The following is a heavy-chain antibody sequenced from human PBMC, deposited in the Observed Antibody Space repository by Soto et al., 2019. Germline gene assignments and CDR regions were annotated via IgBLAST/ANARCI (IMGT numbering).Heavy chain of an antibody. D-gene: IGHD2-2*01. CDR2: INPSGGST. CDR1: GYTFTSYY. J-gene: IGHJ6*02. V-gene: IGHV1-46*01. CDR3: ARVVGGYYYGMDV. Sequence: ASVKVSCKASGYTFTSYYMHCVRQAPGQGLEWMGIINPSGGSTSYAQKFQGRVTMTRDTSTSTVYMELSSLRSEDTAVYYCARVVGGYYYGMDVWGQGTTVTVSS.